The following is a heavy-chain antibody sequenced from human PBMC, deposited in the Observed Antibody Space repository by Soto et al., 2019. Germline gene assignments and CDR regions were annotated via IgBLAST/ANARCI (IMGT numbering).Heavy chain of an antibody. CDR3: AMLGGWSGGSSGMDV. J-gene: IGHJ6*02. V-gene: IGHV3-72*01. CDR1: GLIFSDYH. Sequence: GGSLRLSCAASGLIFSDYHMDWVRQAPGKGLEWVGCIRRKANSYTTEYAASVKGRFTISRDDSKNSLYLQMNSLKSEDTAVYYCAMLGGWSGGSSGMDVWGQGTTVTVSS. CDR2: IRRKANSYTT. D-gene: IGHD6-19*01.